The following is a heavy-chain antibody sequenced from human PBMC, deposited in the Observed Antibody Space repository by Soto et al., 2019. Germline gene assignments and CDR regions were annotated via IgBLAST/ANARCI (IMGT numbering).Heavy chain of an antibody. D-gene: IGHD3-3*01. CDR2: MNPNSGNT. CDR3: ARGPRSNYDFWSGLKANYYYYYMDV. CDR1: GYTFTSYD. J-gene: IGHJ6*03. V-gene: IGHV1-8*01. Sequence: ASVKVSCKASGYTFTSYDINWVRQATGQGLEWMGWMNPNSGNTGYAQKFQGRVTMTRNTSISTAYMELSSLRSEDTAVYYCARGPRSNYDFWSGLKANYYYYYMDVWGNWTTVTVSS.